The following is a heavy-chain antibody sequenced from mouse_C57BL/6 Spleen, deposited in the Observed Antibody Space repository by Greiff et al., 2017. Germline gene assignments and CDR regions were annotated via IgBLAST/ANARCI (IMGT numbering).Heavy chain of an antibody. CDR2: ISSGSSTT. CDR3: AKAFYDSPAMDY. CDR1: GFTFSDYG. V-gene: IGHV5-17*01. Sequence: EVKLEESGGGLVKPGGSLKLSCAASGFTFSDYGMHWVRQAPEKGLEWVAYISSGSSTTYYADTVKGRFTISRDNAKNTLFLQMTSLRSEDTAMYYCAKAFYDSPAMDYWGQGTSVTVSS. J-gene: IGHJ4*01. D-gene: IGHD2-3*01.